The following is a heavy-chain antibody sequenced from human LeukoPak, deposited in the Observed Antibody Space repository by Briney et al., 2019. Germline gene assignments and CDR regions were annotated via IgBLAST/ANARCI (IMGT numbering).Heavy chain of an antibody. CDR3: ATTTTVTTWGYYYGMDV. CDR1: GFTFSSYG. Sequence: GRSLRLSCAASGFTFSSYGIHWVRQAPGKGLEWVAVISYDGSNKYYADSVKGRFTISRDNSKNTLYLQMNSLRAEDTAVYYCATTTTVTTWGYYYGMDVWGQGTTVTVSS. V-gene: IGHV3-30*03. J-gene: IGHJ6*02. CDR2: ISYDGSNK. D-gene: IGHD4-17*01.